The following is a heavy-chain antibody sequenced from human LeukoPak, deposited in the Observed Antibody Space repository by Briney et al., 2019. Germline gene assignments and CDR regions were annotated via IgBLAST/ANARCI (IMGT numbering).Heavy chain of an antibody. D-gene: IGHD3-10*01. CDR2: ISGSGGIT. J-gene: IGHJ6*03. Sequence: GGSLRLSCAASGFTFSSYAMSWVRQAPGKGLEWVSAISGSGGITYYADSVKGRFTISRDNSKNTLYLQMNSLRAEDTAVYYCANALEYGSGTYYYYYYYMDVWGKGTTVTVSS. CDR3: ANALEYGSGTYYYYYYYMDV. CDR1: GFTFSSYA. V-gene: IGHV3-23*01.